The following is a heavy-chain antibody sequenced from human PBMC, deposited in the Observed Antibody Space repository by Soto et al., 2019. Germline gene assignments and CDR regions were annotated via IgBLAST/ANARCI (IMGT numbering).Heavy chain of an antibody. D-gene: IGHD4-4*01. V-gene: IGHV3-30*18. CDR1: GFACSCYG. J-gene: IGHJ6*02. CDR3: EKSLQYGMSV. CDR2: ISYDGSNK. Sequence: SLRLSCAARGFACSCYGVHWVRQAPGKGLEWVAVISYDGSNKYYADSVKGRFTISRDNSKNTLERQMNSLRAGDTAVYCREKSLQYGMSVWGQGATVTVSS.